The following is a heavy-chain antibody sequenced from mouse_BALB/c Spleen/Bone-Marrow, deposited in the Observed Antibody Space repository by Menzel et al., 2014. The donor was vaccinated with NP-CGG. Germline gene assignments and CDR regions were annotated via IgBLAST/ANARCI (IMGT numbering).Heavy chain of an antibody. CDR1: GYTFTSYW. CDR3: TRGYYGSSYDY. D-gene: IGHD1-1*01. CDR2: IYPSDSYT. V-gene: IGHV1-69*02. Sequence: VQLQQSGAELVRPGASVKLSCKASGYTFTSYWINWVKQRPGQGLEWIGNIYPSDSYTNYNQKFKDKATLTVDKSSSAAYMQRSSPTSEDSAVYYCTRGYYGSSYDYWGQGTTLTVSS. J-gene: IGHJ2*01.